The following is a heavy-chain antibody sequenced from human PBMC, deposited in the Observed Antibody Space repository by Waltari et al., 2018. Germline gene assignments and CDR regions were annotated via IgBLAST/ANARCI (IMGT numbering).Heavy chain of an antibody. D-gene: IGHD4-4*01. J-gene: IGHJ1*01. Sequence: QVQLQESGPAVVKPSETLSLTCAVSGGSISSSNWWSWIRQSPGKGLEWIGGIYGSGGSTEYNPSLKSRVTISKDTSKNQFSLKLSSVTAADTAVYYCARDLQWVHYFEFWGQGALVTVSS. V-gene: IGHV4-4*02. CDR3: ARDLQWVHYFEF. CDR1: GGSISSSNW. CDR2: IYGSGGST.